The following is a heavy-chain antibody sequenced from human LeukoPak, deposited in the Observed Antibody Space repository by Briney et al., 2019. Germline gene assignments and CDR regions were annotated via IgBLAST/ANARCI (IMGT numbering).Heavy chain of an antibody. J-gene: IGHJ4*02. CDR2: IYTSGST. Sequence: SETLSLTCTVSGGSISSYYWSWIRQPPGKGLEWIGYIYTSGSTNYNASLKSRVSMSVDTSKNQFSLKLSSVTPADTAVFYCARENSGSYREFDYWGQGTLVTVSS. CDR3: ARENSGSYREFDY. CDR1: GGSISSYY. D-gene: IGHD1-26*01. V-gene: IGHV4-4*09.